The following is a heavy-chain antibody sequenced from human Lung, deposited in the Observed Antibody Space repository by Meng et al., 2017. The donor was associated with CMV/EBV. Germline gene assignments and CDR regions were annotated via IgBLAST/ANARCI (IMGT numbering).Heavy chain of an antibody. CDR1: GGSFSGYY. J-gene: IGHJ6*02. CDR2: INHSGST. D-gene: IGHD6-13*01. Sequence: SETLSLXCAVYGGSFSGYYWSWIRQPPGKGLECIGEINHSGSTNYNPSLKSRVTISVDTSKNQFSLKLSSVTAADTAVYYCATIAAAERNGMDVWGQGTTVTVSS. V-gene: IGHV4-34*01. CDR3: ATIAAAERNGMDV.